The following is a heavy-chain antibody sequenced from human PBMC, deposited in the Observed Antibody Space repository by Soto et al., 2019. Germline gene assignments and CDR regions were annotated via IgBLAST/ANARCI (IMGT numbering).Heavy chain of an antibody. CDR1: GYTFTGYY. Sequence: ASVKVSCKASGYTFTGYYMHWVRQAPGQGLEWMGWINPNSGGTNYAQKFQGWVTMTRDTSISTAYMELSRLRSDDTAVYSGARSVHGGYFLAYWGQGTLVTVSS. CDR3: ARSVHGGYFLAY. V-gene: IGHV1-2*04. J-gene: IGHJ4*02. CDR2: INPNSGGT. D-gene: IGHD4-17*01.